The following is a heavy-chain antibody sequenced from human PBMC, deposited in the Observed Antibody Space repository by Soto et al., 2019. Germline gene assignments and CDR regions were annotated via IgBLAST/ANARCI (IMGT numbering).Heavy chain of an antibody. V-gene: IGHV4-39*01. CDR1: DDSINSDKYY. CDR2: IYYRGNA. CDR3: ARLEGLATISYYFDF. D-gene: IGHD3-9*01. J-gene: IGHJ4*02. Sequence: QLQLQESGPGLVKPSETLSLTCSVSDDSINSDKYYWGWIRQPPGKGLEWIGSIYYRGNAYYNPSLKTRVTKYLNKSRSQFTLKLNSVTAADSAVYFCARLEGLATISYYFDFWGPGALVTVSS.